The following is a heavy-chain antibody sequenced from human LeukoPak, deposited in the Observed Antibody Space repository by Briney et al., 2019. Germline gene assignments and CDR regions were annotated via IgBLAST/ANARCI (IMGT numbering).Heavy chain of an antibody. V-gene: IGHV4-31*03. Sequence: TLSLTCTVSGGSISSGGYYWSWIRQHPGKGLEWIGYIYYSGSTYYNPSLKSRVTISVDTSKNQFSLKLSSVTAADTAVYYCAAVVPAAEIDYWGQGTLVTVSS. J-gene: IGHJ4*02. D-gene: IGHD2-2*01. CDR2: IYYSGST. CDR1: GGSISSGGYY. CDR3: AAVVPAAEIDY.